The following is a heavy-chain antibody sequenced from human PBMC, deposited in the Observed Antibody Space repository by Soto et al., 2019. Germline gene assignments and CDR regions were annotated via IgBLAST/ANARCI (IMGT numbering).Heavy chain of an antibody. D-gene: IGHD4-4*01. CDR3: AHTDYSKGY. Sequence: QITLKESGPTLVKPTQPLTLTCTFSGFSLSTSGVGVGWIRQPPGKALEWLALIYWDDDKRYSPSLNSRLTITKEPSKNQVVLTMTRRDPVDTAPYYCAHTDYSKGYWGQGTVVTVSS. CDR1: GFSLSTSGVG. V-gene: IGHV2-5*02. CDR2: IYWDDDK. J-gene: IGHJ4*02.